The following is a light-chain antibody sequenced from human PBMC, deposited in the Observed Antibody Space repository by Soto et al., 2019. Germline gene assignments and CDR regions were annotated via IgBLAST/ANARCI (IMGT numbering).Light chain of an antibody. CDR3: QQSYSTPYT. V-gene: IGKV1-39*01. CDR2: AAA. CDR1: QTISYY. J-gene: IGKJ2*01. Sequence: DIQMTQSPSSLSASVGDRVTITCRASQTISYYLNWYQQKPAKAPKLLIYAAASLQSGVPSRFSGSGSGTDFTLTTSSLQPEDFATYYCQQSYSTPYTFGQGTRLEIK.